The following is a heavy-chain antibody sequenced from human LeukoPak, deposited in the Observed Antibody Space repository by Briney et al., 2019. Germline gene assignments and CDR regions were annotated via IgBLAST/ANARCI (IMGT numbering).Heavy chain of an antibody. D-gene: IGHD6-13*01. CDR1: GFTFSSYA. CDR3: AKVMDSYSSSWYQNPYYFDY. J-gene: IGHJ4*02. Sequence: GGSLRLSCAASGFTFSSYAMSWVRQAPGKGLEWVSAISGSGGSTYYADSVKGRFAISRDNSKNTLYLQMNSLRAEDTAVYYCAKVMDSYSSSWYQNPYYFDYWGQGTLVTVSS. V-gene: IGHV3-23*01. CDR2: ISGSGGST.